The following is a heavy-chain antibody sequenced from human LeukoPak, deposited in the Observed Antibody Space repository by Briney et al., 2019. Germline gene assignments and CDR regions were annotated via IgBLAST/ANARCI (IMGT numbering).Heavy chain of an antibody. CDR1: GFTFSSYG. CDR2: ISYDGSNK. V-gene: IGHV3-30*03. CDR3: ASLGQGGSSDSDY. J-gene: IGHJ4*02. Sequence: PGRSLRLSCAASGFTFSSYGMHWVRQAPGKGLEWVAVISYDGSNKYYADSVKGRFTISRDNSKNTLYLQMNSLRAEDTAVYYCASLGQGGSSDSDYWGQGTLVTVSS. D-gene: IGHD1-26*01.